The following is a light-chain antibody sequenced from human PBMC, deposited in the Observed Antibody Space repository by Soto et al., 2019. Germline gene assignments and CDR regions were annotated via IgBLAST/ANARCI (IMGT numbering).Light chain of an antibody. CDR3: SSYTTTTRL. J-gene: IGLJ3*02. CDR2: EVS. CDR1: SSDIGSNNY. Sequence: ALTQPASVSGSPGQSITISCTGTSSDIGSNNYVSWFQQRPGKAPTLIIYEVSNRPSGVSTHFSSSKSGNTASLTISGLLPEDEAEYYCSSYTTTTRLFGGGTKLTVL. V-gene: IGLV2-14*01.